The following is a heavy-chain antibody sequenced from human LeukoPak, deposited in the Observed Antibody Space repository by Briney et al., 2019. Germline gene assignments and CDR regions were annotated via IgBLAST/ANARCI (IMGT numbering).Heavy chain of an antibody. CDR1: GGTFSSYA. CDR2: IIPIFGTA. Sequence: ASVTVSCKASGGTFSSYAISWVRQATGQGLEWRGGIIPIFGTANYAQKFQGRVTITTDESTSTAYMELSRLRSEDTAVYYCAKGVRGIANWFDPWGQGTLVTVSS. D-gene: IGHD3-10*01. CDR3: AKGVRGIANWFDP. J-gene: IGHJ5*02. V-gene: IGHV1-69*05.